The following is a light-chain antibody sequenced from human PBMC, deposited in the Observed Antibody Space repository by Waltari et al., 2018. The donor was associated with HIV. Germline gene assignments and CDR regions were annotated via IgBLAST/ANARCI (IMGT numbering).Light chain of an antibody. CDR2: EVS. J-gene: IGLJ2*01. CDR3: SSYTTTSNVEL. CDR1: SSDLGGANF. V-gene: IGLV2-14*01. Sequence: QSALTQPASASGSPGQSITISCAGSSSDLGGANFVSWDQQHPGKAPKLLVSEVSTRPSGVSNRCSGSKSGNTASLTISGLQAEDEAVYYCSSYTTTSNVELFGGGTKLTVL.